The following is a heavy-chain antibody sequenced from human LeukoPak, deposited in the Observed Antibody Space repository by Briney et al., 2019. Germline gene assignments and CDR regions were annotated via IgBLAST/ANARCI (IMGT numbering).Heavy chain of an antibody. CDR2: INPNGGS. Sequence: SETLSPTRTVYSGSICGFYASWIRQPAGKGLEWIGRINPNGGSNYNPSLKSRVTISVDTSKHQFSMKLKSVTAAGTAVYFCARGRWLTNASDIGGEPSLVTVFS. J-gene: IGHJ3*02. V-gene: IGHV4-4*07. D-gene: IGHD5-24*01. CDR1: SGSICGFY. CDR3: ARGRWLTNASDI.